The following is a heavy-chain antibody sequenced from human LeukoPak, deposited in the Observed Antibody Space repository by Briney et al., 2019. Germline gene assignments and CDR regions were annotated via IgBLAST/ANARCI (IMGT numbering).Heavy chain of an antibody. D-gene: IGHD6-13*01. J-gene: IGHJ4*02. CDR3: ATGMGYSSSWYLTPYFDY. V-gene: IGHV3-30*03. Sequence: GGSLRLSCAASGFTFSSYGMHWVRQAPGKGLEWVAVISYDGSNKYYADSVKGRFTISRDNSKNTLYLQMNSLRAEDTAVYYCATGMGYSSSWYLTPYFDYWGQGTLVTVSS. CDR2: ISYDGSNK. CDR1: GFTFSSYG.